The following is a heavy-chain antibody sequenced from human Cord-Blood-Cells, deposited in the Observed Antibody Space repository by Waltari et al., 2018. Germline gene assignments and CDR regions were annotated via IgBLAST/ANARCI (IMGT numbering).Heavy chain of an antibody. Sequence: QLQLQESGPGLVKPSETMSLTCTGSGGSIRSSSYYWGWIRQPPGKGLEWMGSIYYSGSTYYNPSLKSRVTISVDTSKNQFSLKLSSVTAADTAVYYCATSTDWGDWGQGTLVTVSS. D-gene: IGHD7-27*01. CDR3: ATSTDWGD. J-gene: IGHJ4*02. CDR1: GGSIRSSSYY. CDR2: IYYSGST. V-gene: IGHV4-39*01.